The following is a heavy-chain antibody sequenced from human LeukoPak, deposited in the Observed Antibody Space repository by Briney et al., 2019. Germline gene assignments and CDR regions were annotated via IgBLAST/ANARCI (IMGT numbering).Heavy chain of an antibody. D-gene: IGHD5-18*01. Sequence: GGSLRLSCAASGFTFSSYGMHWVRQAPGKGLEWVAVIWYDGSNKYYADSVKGRFTISRDNSKNTLYLQMNSLRAEDTAVYYCSREDRYSYGYDYRGQGTLVTVSS. J-gene: IGHJ4*02. CDR2: IWYDGSNK. V-gene: IGHV3-33*01. CDR3: SREDRYSYGYDY. CDR1: GFTFSSYG.